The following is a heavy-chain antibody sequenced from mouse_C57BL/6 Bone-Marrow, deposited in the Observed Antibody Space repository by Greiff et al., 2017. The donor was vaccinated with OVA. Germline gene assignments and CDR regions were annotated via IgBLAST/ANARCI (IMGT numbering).Heavy chain of an antibody. V-gene: IGHV2-9-1*01. D-gene: IGHD3-2*02. J-gene: IGHJ4*01. Sequence: VKVVESGPGLVAPSQSLSITCTVSGFSLTSYAISWVRQPPGKGLEWLGVIWTGGGTNYNSALKSRLSISKDNSKSQVFLKMNSLQTDDTARYYCARNYGSSGYNYAMDYWGQGTSVTVSS. CDR3: ARNYGSSGYNYAMDY. CDR2: IWTGGGT. CDR1: GFSLTSYA.